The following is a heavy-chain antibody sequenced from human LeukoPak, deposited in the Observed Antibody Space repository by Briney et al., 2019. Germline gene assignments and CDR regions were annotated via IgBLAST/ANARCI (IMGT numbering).Heavy chain of an antibody. V-gene: IGHV3-23*01. CDR3: AQAEKWESGHRFQH. CDR1: GFTFNNYA. D-gene: IGHD1-26*01. J-gene: IGHJ1*01. CDR2: ISGTGSST. Sequence: PGGSLRLSCAASGFTFNNYAMNWVRQGPGGGLGWVSAISGTGSSTYYADSVRGRFTISRDNSKSTLYLQMNSLRADDTAVYYCAQAEKWESGHRFQHWGQGILVTVSS.